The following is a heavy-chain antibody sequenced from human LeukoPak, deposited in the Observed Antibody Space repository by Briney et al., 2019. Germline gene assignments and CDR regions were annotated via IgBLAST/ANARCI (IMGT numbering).Heavy chain of an antibody. CDR2: ISYSGGT. V-gene: IGHV4-39*02. CDR1: DGSIINNNHY. CDR3: AREVEYYDSSGYRPHAFDI. Sequence: SETLSLTCTVSDGSIINNNHYWGWTRQPPGKGLEWIGSISYSGGTAYNPSLRSRVTISVDTSKNQFSLKVNSVAAADTAVYYCAREVEYYDSSGYRPHAFDIWGQGTLVTVSS. J-gene: IGHJ3*02. D-gene: IGHD3-22*01.